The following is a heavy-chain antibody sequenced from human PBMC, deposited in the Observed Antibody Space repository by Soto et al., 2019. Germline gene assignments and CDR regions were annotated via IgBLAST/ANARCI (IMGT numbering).Heavy chain of an antibody. CDR2: IWYDGSNK. D-gene: IGHD5-12*01. CDR3: ARDIEFVDIVSTIVPHYSFSGMDV. J-gene: IGHJ6*02. Sequence: QVQVVESGGGVVQAGRSLRLSCEVSGFTFSRYGMHWVRQAPGKGLEWVAFIWYDGSNKNYGDSVKGRFTVSRDDLKNTVYLQMKSRRAEDTAVYYCARDIEFVDIVSTIVPHYSFSGMDVWGQGTTVTVSS. CDR1: GFTFSRYG. V-gene: IGHV3-33*01.